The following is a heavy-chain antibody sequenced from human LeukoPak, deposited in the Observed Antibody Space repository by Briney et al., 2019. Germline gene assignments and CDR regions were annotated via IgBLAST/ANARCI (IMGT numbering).Heavy chain of an antibody. CDR1: GFTFSSYA. CDR3: AKGYSHFDY. Sequence: GGSLGLSCAASGFTFSSYAMTWVRQAPGKGLEWGSTISVSGGSTYYADSVKGRFTISRDSSKNTLSLQMNSLRAEDTAVYYCAKGYSHFDYWGQGTLVTVSS. D-gene: IGHD5-12*01. V-gene: IGHV3-23*01. J-gene: IGHJ4*02. CDR2: ISVSGGST.